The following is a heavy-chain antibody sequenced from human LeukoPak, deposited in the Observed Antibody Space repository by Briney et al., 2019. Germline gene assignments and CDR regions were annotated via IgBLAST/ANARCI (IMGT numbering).Heavy chain of an antibody. V-gene: IGHV4-39*07. CDR1: GGSISSSSYY. CDR2: IYYSGST. Sequence: SETLSLTCSVSGGSISSSSYYWGWIRQPPGKRLEGIGSIYYSGSTYYNPSLKSRVTISEDTSKNQFSLKLSSVTAADTAVYYCASRGSRQYYFDYWGQGTLVTVSS. CDR3: ASRGSRQYYFDY. D-gene: IGHD2-15*01. J-gene: IGHJ4*02.